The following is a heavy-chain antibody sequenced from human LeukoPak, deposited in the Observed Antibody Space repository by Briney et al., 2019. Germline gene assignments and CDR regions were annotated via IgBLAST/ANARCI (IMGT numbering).Heavy chain of an antibody. CDR3: AKDDGWLVREDGFDM. Sequence: GGSLRLSCAASGFTFSSYEMNWVRQAPGKGLEWVSYISSSGSTIYYADSVKGRFTISRDNAKNSLYLQMNSLRAEDTAVYYCAKDDGWLVREDGFDMWGQGTMVTVSS. CDR1: GFTFSSYE. J-gene: IGHJ3*02. V-gene: IGHV3-48*03. D-gene: IGHD6-19*01. CDR2: ISSSGSTI.